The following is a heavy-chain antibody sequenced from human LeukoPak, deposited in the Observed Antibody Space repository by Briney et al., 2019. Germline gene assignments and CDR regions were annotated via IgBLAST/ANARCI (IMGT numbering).Heavy chain of an antibody. V-gene: IGHV1-46*01. J-gene: IGHJ4*02. CDR1: GYTFTSYY. D-gene: IGHD1-26*01. Sequence: GASVKVSCKASGYTFTSYYMHWVRQAPGQGLEWMGIINPSGGSTSYAQKFQGRVTLTRDTSTSTVYMELSSLRSEDTAVYYCASSTGGSYFLESWGQGTLVTVSS. CDR2: INPSGGST. CDR3: ASSTGGSYFLES.